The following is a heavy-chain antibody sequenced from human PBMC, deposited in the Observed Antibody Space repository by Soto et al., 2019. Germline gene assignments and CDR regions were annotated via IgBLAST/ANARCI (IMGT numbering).Heavy chain of an antibody. Sequence: VASRKISCNASGYSFTSYWNGWVRQKPGKGLEWMGIIYPGDSDTRYSPSFQGQVTISADKSISTAYLQWSSLKASDTAMYYCARTMTTVTYFDYWGQGTLVTVSS. V-gene: IGHV5-51*01. J-gene: IGHJ4*02. CDR1: GYSFTSYW. CDR3: ARTMTTVTYFDY. D-gene: IGHD4-17*01. CDR2: IYPGDSDT.